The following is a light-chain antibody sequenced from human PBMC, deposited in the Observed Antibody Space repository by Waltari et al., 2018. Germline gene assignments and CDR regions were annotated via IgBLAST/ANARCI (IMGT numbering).Light chain of an antibody. V-gene: IGLV1-47*01. J-gene: IGLJ3*02. Sequence: QSVLTQPPSASGTPGQRVTISCSGSSSNIGRNYVYWYQQFPGTAPKLPVYRNNERPSGVPDRISGSKSGTSASLAISGLRSEDEADYYCATWDGSLTAWVFGGGTKLTVL. CDR1: SSNIGRNY. CDR3: ATWDGSLTAWV. CDR2: RNN.